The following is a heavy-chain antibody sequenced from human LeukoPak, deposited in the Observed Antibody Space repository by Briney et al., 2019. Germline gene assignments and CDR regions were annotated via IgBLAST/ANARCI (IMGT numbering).Heavy chain of an antibody. V-gene: IGHV4-59*01. CDR3: ARDKFYDSSGSSRWFDP. D-gene: IGHD3-22*01. J-gene: IGHJ5*02. CDR1: GGSISSYY. CDR2: IYYSGST. Sequence: SGTLSLTCTVSGGSISSYYWSWIRQPPEKGLEWIGYIYYSGSTNYNPSLKSRVTISVDTSKNQFSLKLSSVTAADTAVYYCARDKFYDSSGSSRWFDPWGQGTLVTVSS.